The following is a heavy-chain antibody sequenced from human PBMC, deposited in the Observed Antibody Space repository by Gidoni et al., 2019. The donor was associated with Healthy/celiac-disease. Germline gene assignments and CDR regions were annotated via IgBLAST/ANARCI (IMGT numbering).Heavy chain of an antibody. V-gene: IGHV3-23*01. CDR2: ISGSGGST. J-gene: IGHJ4*02. Sequence: EVQLLESGGGLVQPGGSLRLSCAASGFTFSSYAMSWVRQAPGKGLDRVAAISGSGGSTYYADSVKGRFTISRDNSKNTLYMQMNSLRAEDTAVYYCAKDISTGYPNDYWGQGTLVTVSS. CDR1: GFTFSSYA. CDR3: AKDISTGYPNDY. D-gene: IGHD3-9*01.